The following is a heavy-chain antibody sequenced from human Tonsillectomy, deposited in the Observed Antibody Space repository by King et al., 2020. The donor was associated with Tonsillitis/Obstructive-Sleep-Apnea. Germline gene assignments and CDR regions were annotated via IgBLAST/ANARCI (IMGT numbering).Heavy chain of an antibody. CDR1: GGSISRFH. CDR2: IYYSGST. Sequence: QLQESGPGLVEPSETLSLTCTVSGGSISRFHWSWIRQPPGKGLEWIGYIYYSGSTNYNPSLKSRVTISVDTSKNQFSLSLSSVTTADTAVYYCARGYVFDIWGQGTMVTVSS. J-gene: IGHJ3*02. V-gene: IGHV4-59*01. CDR3: ARGYVFDI.